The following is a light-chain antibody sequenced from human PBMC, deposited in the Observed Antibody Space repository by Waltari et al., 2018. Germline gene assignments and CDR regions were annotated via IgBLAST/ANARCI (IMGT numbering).Light chain of an antibody. Sequence: AIRITQSPSSLSASTGDRVTITCRASQGINSYLAWYQQKPGKAPKLLIYAASTLQSGVPSRFSGSGSGTDFTLTISCLQSEDFATYYCQQYYSFPVTFGGGTTVEIK. V-gene: IGKV1-8*01. CDR2: AAS. J-gene: IGKJ4*01. CDR1: QGINSY. CDR3: QQYYSFPVT.